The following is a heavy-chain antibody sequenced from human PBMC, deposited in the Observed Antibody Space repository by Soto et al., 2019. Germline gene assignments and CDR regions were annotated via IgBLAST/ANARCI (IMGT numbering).Heavy chain of an antibody. CDR1: GYTFTNYG. Sequence: ASVKVSCKASGYTFTNYGISWVRQAPGQGLERMGWISAYNGNTNNAQKLQGRVTMTTDTSTSAAFMELRSLRSDDTAVYYCARDHNIDYGGSSYLDYWGQGTLVTVSS. CDR3: ARDHNIDYGGSSYLDY. V-gene: IGHV1-18*04. J-gene: IGHJ4*02. D-gene: IGHD2-15*01. CDR2: ISAYNGNT.